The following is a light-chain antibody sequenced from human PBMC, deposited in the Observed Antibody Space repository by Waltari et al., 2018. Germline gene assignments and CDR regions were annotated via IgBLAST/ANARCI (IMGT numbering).Light chain of an antibody. V-gene: IGKV3-20*01. J-gene: IGKJ4*01. CDR3: QQYRVPRLT. Sequence: EVVLKPSSVTRAVCHGGRPAHSFRASQSVFNSYFTWYQHKPGESPRLLIYGDSSRATGIPARFSGSGYGTDFTLPISRLEPADFALYYYQQYRVPRLTFGGGTKVEIK. CDR1: QSVFNSY. CDR2: GDS.